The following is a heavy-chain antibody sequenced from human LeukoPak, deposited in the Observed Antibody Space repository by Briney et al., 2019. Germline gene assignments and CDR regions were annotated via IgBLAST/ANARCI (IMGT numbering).Heavy chain of an antibody. Sequence: GGSLRLSCAASGFTFGDYAMHWVRQAPGKGLEWVSGISWNSGSRGYADSVKGRFTISRDNSKNTLFLQMSSLTAEDTAVYYCARWSCDHWGQGTLVTVSS. CDR3: ARWSCDH. CDR1: GFTFGDYA. V-gene: IGHV3-9*01. D-gene: IGHD5-24*01. CDR2: ISWNSGSR. J-gene: IGHJ5*02.